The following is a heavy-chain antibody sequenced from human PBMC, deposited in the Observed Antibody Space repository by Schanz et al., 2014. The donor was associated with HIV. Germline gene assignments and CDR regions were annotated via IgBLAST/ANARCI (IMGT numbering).Heavy chain of an antibody. CDR1: GFTFSHYA. V-gene: IGHV3-23*01. CDR3: AIGGFYGDYVSYYYGLDV. J-gene: IGHJ6*02. Sequence: EEQVLESGGGLVQPGGSLRLSCAASGFTFSHYAMSWVRQAPGKGLEWVSSISGSGGSTYYADSVKGRFTISRGKSKNTLYLQMNSLRAEDTAVYYCAIGGFYGDYVSYYYGLDVWGQGTTVTVSS. D-gene: IGHD4-17*01. CDR2: ISGSGGST.